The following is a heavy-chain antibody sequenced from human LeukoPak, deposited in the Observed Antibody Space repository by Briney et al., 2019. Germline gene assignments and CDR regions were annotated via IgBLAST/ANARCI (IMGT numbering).Heavy chain of an antibody. V-gene: IGHV4-39*01. J-gene: IGHJ4*02. CDR3: ARHRYSGSHY. CDR2: IYYSGST. Sequence: SETLSLTCTVSGGSISSSSYYWGWIRQPPGKGLEWIGSIYYSGSTYYNPSLKSRVTISVDTSKNQFSLKLSSVTAADTAVYYCARHRYSGSHYWGQGTLVTVSS. CDR1: GGSISSSSYY. D-gene: IGHD1-26*01.